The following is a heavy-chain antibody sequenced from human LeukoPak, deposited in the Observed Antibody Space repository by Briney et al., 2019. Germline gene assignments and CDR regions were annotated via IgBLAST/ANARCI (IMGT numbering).Heavy chain of an antibody. CDR1: GYSISSGNY. CDR3: ARSPPRIVGASEYYFDY. Sequence: SETLSLTCTVSGYSISSGNYWGWIRQPPGKGLEWMGSIDHSGSIYYNPSLKSRVTISVDTSKNQFSLKVSSVTAADTAVYYCARSPPRIVGASEYYFDYWGQGTLVTVSS. D-gene: IGHD1-26*01. CDR2: IDHSGSI. J-gene: IGHJ4*02. V-gene: IGHV4-38-2*02.